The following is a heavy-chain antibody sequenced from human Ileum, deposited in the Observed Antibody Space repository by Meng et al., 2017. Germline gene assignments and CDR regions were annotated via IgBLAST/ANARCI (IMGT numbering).Heavy chain of an antibody. CDR1: GDRISSDSGS. Sequence: QPPAPGPLKPSPTRPLTWAISGDRISSDSGSWNWIRQSPSRGFEWLGRTIYMSKWNNDFAESVKSRITITTDTSKNQFSLQLNSVTPEDTAVYYCARGWYSSGFHSWGQGTLVTVSS. CDR2: TIYMSKWNN. D-gene: IGHD6-19*01. CDR3: ARGWYSSGFHS. J-gene: IGHJ4*02. V-gene: IGHV6-1*01.